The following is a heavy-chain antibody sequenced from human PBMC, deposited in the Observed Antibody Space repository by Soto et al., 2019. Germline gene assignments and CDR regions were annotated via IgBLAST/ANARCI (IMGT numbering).Heavy chain of an antibody. V-gene: IGHV5-51*01. Sequence: KVSCKASGGTFSSYWIGWVRQMPGKGLEWMGIIYPGDSDTRYSPSFQGQVTISADKSISTAYLQWSSLKASDTAMYYCASSIVAVAGGFDYWGQGTLVTXSS. CDR1: GGTFSSYW. CDR2: IYPGDSDT. J-gene: IGHJ4*02. D-gene: IGHD2-15*01. CDR3: ASSIVAVAGGFDY.